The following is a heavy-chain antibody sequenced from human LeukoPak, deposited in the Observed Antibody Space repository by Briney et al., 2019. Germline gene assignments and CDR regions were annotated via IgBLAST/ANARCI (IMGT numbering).Heavy chain of an antibody. CDR1: GFTFSSYS. V-gene: IGHV3-21*04. CDR3: AKPLYYYYDSSGYPDY. CDR2: ISSSSSYI. J-gene: IGHJ4*02. Sequence: GGSPRLSCAASGFTFSSYSMNWVRQAPGKGLEWVSSISSSSSYIYYADSVKGRFTISRDNSKNTLYLQMNSLRAEDTAVYYCAKPLYYYYDSSGYPDYWGQGTLVTVSS. D-gene: IGHD3-22*01.